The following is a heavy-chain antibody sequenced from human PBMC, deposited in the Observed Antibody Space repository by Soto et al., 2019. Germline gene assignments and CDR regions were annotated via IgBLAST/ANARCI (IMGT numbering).Heavy chain of an antibody. CDR2: IYYSGST. CDR1: GGSISSYY. CDR3: ARTCYDILTGYYSYFDY. Sequence: SETLSLTCTVSGGSISSYYWSWIRQPPGKGLEWIGYIYYSGSTNYNPSLKSRVTISVDTSKNQFSLKLSSVTAADTAVYYCARTCYDILTGYYSYFDYWGQGTLVTVSS. V-gene: IGHV4-59*01. D-gene: IGHD3-9*01. J-gene: IGHJ4*02.